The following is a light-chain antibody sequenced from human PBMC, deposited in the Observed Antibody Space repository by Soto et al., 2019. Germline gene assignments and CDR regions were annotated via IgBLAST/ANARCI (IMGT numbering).Light chain of an antibody. Sequence: QLVLTQSPSASASLGASVKLTCTLSSGHRSYAIAWHQQQPEKGPRYLMKFNSDGSHTKGDGIPDRFSGSSSGTERYLTISSLQSEDEADYYCQTWDTGTVVFGGGTKLTVL. CDR3: QTWDTGTVV. V-gene: IGLV4-69*01. CDR2: FNSDGSH. J-gene: IGLJ2*01. CDR1: SGHRSYA.